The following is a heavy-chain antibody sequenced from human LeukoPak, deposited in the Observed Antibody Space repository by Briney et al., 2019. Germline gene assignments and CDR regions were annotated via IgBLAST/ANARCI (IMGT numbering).Heavy chain of an antibody. V-gene: IGHV3-23*01. CDR1: GFTFSSYA. Sequence: GGSLRLSCAASGFTFSSYAMSWVRQAPGRGLEWVSSITSGGGTSDADSVKGRFTISRDDSKNTLYLQMNSLRAEDTAIYYCAKSSACPYDYWGQGTLVTVSS. J-gene: IGHJ4*02. CDR2: ITSGGGT. D-gene: IGHD2-15*01. CDR3: AKSSACPYDY.